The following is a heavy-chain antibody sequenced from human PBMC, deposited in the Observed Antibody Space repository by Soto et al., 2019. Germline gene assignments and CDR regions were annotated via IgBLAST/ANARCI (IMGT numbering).Heavy chain of an antibody. CDR1: GGSFSGYY. CDR2: INHSGST. D-gene: IGHD6-13*01. Sequence: QVQLQQWGAGLLKPSETLSLTCAVYGGSFSGYYWSWIRQPPGKGLEWIGEINHSGSTNYNPSLKSRVTISVDTSKNQFSLKLSSVTAADTAVYYCARGRRFGIAAQRRYYFDYWGQGTQVTVSS. V-gene: IGHV4-34*01. CDR3: ARGRRFGIAAQRRYYFDY. J-gene: IGHJ4*02.